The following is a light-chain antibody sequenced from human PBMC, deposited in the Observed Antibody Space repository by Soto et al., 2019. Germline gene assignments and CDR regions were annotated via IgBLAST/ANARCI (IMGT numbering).Light chain of an antibody. CDR1: SSDVGSYNL. J-gene: IGLJ1*01. CDR2: EVS. V-gene: IGLV2-23*02. CDR3: CSYAGSGTFYV. Sequence: QSALTQPASVSGSPGQSITISCTGTSSDVGSYNLVSWYQQHPGKAPKLMIYEVSKRPSGVSNGFSGSKSGNTASLTISGLQAEDEADYYCCSYAGSGTFYVFGTGTKLTVL.